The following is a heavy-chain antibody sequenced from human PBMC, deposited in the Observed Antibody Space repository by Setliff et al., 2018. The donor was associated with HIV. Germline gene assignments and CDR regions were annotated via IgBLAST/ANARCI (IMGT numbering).Heavy chain of an antibody. Sequence: PGGSLRLSCAASGFTFSNAWMSWVRQAPGKGLEYVSAISSNGGSTYYADSVKGRFTISRDNSKNTLYLQMGSLRAEDMAVYYCARRGYCSSTTCYYDYWGQGTLVTVSS. V-gene: IGHV3-64*02. CDR2: ISSNGGST. CDR3: ARRGYCSSTTCYYDY. J-gene: IGHJ4*02. D-gene: IGHD2-2*01. CDR1: GFTFSNAW.